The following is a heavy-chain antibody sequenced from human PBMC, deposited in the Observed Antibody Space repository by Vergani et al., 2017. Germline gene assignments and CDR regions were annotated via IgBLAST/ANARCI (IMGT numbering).Heavy chain of an antibody. J-gene: IGHJ2*01. CDR2: INPNSGGT. CDR3: AREIVVVPAAIHDWYFDR. Sequence: QVQLVQSGAEVKKPGASVKVSCKASGYTFTGYYMHWVRQAPGKGLEWMGWINPNSGGTNYAQKFQGWVTMTRDTSISTAYMELSRLRSDDTAVYYCAREIVVVPAAIHDWYFDRWGRGTLVTVSS. CDR1: GYTFTGYY. V-gene: IGHV1-2*04. D-gene: IGHD2-2*01.